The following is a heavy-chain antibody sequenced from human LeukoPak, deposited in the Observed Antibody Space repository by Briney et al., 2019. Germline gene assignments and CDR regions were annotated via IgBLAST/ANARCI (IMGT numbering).Heavy chain of an antibody. D-gene: IGHD3-10*01. CDR2: IWYDGSNK. V-gene: IGHV3-33*08. J-gene: IGHJ4*02. CDR1: GFTFSSSA. Sequence: GGSLRLSCAASGFTFSSSAMSWVRQAPGKGLEWVAVIWYDGSNKYYADSVKGRFTISRDNSKNTLYLQMNSLRAEDTAVYYCAREGSQYYFDYWGQGTLVTVSS. CDR3: AREGSQYYFDY.